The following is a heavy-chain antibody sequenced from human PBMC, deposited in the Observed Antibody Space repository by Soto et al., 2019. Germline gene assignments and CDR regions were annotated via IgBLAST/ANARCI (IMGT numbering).Heavy chain of an antibody. D-gene: IGHD3-22*01. CDR2: IFHSGST. CDR3: ARVGTNYDSSGYSAEYFQH. J-gene: IGHJ1*01. V-gene: IGHV4-39*07. CDR1: GGSISSSSYY. Sequence: SETLSLTCTVSGGSISSSSYYWGWIRQPPGKGLEWIGEIFHSGSTNYNPSLKTRVTISVDTSKNQFSLKLSSVTAADTAVYYCARVGTNYDSSGYSAEYFQHWGQGTLVTVSS.